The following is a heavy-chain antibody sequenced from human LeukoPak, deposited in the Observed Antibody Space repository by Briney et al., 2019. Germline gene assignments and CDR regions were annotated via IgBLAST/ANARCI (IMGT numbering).Heavy chain of an antibody. CDR3: ARGVATLLS. D-gene: IGHD5-12*01. V-gene: IGHV4-38-2*02. J-gene: IGHJ5*02. Sequence: SETLSLTCTVSGYSISSGYYWGWIRQPPGKGLEWIGSIYHSGSTYYNPSLKSRVTISLDTSKNQFSLKLSSVTAADTAVYYCARGVATLLSWGQGTLVTVSS. CDR1: GYSISSGYY. CDR2: IYHSGST.